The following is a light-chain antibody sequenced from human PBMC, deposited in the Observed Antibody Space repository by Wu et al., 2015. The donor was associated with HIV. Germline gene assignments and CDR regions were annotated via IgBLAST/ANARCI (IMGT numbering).Light chain of an antibody. CDR3: QQYNRT. V-gene: IGKV1-5*03. CDR2: KAS. Sequence: DIQMTQSPPSLSASVGDRVTITCRASQSINTYLNWYQQRPGKAPKLLIYKASSLESGVPSRFSGSGSGTEFTLTISSLQPDDFATYYCQQYNRTFGQGTKVEIK. CDR1: QSINTY. J-gene: IGKJ1*01.